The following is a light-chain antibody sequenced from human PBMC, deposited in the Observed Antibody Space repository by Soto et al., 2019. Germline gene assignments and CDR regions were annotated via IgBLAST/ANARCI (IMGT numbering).Light chain of an antibody. J-gene: IGLJ1*01. CDR3: TSYTFINTYV. V-gene: IGLV2-14*03. CDR2: DVY. CDR1: SSDVGAYNY. Sequence: QSVLTQPASVSGSPLQSITISCTGTSSDVGAYNYVSWYQQHPGKVPKLIIYDVYNRPSGVSTRFSGSKSGNTASLTISGLQTEDEADYYCTSYTFINTYVFGTGTKVTV.